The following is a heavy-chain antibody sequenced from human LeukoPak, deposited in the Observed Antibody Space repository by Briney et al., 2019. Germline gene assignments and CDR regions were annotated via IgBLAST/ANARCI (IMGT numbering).Heavy chain of an antibody. D-gene: IGHD1-26*01. CDR1: GFSFSGFA. J-gene: IGHJ4*02. CDR3: AREWVTGSGSYFDY. Sequence: GGSLRLSCGGFGFSFSGFAMHWVRQAPGKGLEYVSVISSNGGSTYYANSVKGRFTIFRDNSKNTLYLQMGSLRAEDMAVYYCAREWVTGSGSYFDYWGQGTLVTVSS. V-gene: IGHV3-64*01. CDR2: ISSNGGST.